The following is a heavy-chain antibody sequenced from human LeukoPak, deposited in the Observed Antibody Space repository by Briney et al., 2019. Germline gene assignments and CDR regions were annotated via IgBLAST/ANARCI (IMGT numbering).Heavy chain of an antibody. CDR1: GGSISSYY. CDR3: ARVDSSGLHWYFDL. D-gene: IGHD3-22*01. CDR2: IYYSGST. J-gene: IGHJ2*01. Sequence: PSETLSLTCTVSGGSISSYYWSWIRQPPGKGLGWIGYIYYSGSTNYNPSLKSRVTISVDTSKNQFSLKLSSVTAADTAVYYCARVDSSGLHWYFDLWGRGTLVTVSS. V-gene: IGHV4-59*01.